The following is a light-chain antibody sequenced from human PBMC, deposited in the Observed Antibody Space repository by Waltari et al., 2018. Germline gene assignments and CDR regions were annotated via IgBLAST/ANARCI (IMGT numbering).Light chain of an antibody. V-gene: IGLV4-69*01. CDR2: VNSDGTH. Sequence: LVLTQSPSASASLGASVKPTCTLSSGPSTYTIAWHQQQPEKGPRYLMRVNSDGTHSKGDGIPDRFSGSTSGGERHLTISSLQSEDEADYYCQTWGTGTVVFGGGTKLTVL. CDR3: QTWGTGTVV. J-gene: IGLJ2*01. CDR1: SGPSTYT.